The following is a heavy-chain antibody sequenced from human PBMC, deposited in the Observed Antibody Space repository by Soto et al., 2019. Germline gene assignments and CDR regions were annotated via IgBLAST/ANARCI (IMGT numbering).Heavy chain of an antibody. CDR2: IYCGGST. CDR1: GGSTNSSHFS. D-gene: IGHD3-22*01. Sequence: SETLSLTCTVSGGSTNSSHFSWAWIRQPSGKGLEWVGNIYCGGSTNYNPSLKSRVTISVDTSKNQFSLKLSSVTAADTAVYYCARGRGNYYDSSSMRYYYYYGMDVWGQGTTVTVSS. V-gene: IGHV4-39*07. CDR3: ARGRGNYYDSSSMRYYYYYGMDV. J-gene: IGHJ6*02.